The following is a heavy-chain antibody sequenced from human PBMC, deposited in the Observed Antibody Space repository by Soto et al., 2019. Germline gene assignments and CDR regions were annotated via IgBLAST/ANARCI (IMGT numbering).Heavy chain of an antibody. D-gene: IGHD2-15*01. V-gene: IGHV4-31*03. CDR2: IYYSGST. Sequence: QVQLQESGPGLVKPSQTLSLTCTVSGGSISSGGYYWSWIRQHPGKGLEWIGYIYYSGSTYYNPSLKSRVTISVDSSKNQFSRKLISVTAADTAVYYCARAPYCSGGSCYLGGAFDSWVQWTMVTVSS. CDR1: GGSISSGGYY. J-gene: IGHJ3*02. CDR3: ARAPYCSGGSCYLGGAFDS.